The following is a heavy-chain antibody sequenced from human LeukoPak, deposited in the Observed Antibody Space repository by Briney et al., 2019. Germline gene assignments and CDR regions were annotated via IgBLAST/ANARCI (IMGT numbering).Heavy chain of an antibody. CDR3: STGRGLERNHPFYY. Sequence: ASVKVSCKVSGYTLTELSMHWVRQAPGKGLEWMGGFDPEDGVTIYAQKFQGRVTMTEDTSTDTAYMELSSLRSEDTAVYYCSTGRGLERNHPFYYRGQGTLVTVSS. J-gene: IGHJ4*02. CDR2: FDPEDGVT. V-gene: IGHV1-24*01. D-gene: IGHD1-14*01. CDR1: GYTLTELS.